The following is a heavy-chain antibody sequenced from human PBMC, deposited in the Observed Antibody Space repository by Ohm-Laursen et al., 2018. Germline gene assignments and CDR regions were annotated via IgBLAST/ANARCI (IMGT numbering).Heavy chain of an antibody. Sequence: SVKVSCKASGYTFTSYDITWVRQASGQGPEWIGWLNPVSGNSNFGQKFRGRVTVTSDTSISTAYMELSGLTSNDTATYYCGRAVRNQLLTDPWGQGTLVTVTS. J-gene: IGHJ5*02. CDR1: GYTFTSYD. V-gene: IGHV1-8*01. D-gene: IGHD1-7*01. CDR2: LNPVSGNS. CDR3: GRAVRNQLLTDP.